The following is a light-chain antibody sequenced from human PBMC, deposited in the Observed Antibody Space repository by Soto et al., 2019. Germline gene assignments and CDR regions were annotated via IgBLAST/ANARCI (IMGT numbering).Light chain of an antibody. CDR1: SSDVGGYNF. CDR2: DVT. V-gene: IGLV2-14*03. J-gene: IGLJ1*01. CDR3: SSHTSSRTLV. Sequence: QSALTQPASVSGSPGQSIAISCTGTSSDVGGYNFVSWYQHHPGKAPKLLIYDVTYRPSGVSDRFSASKSGNTASLTISGLQTVDEADYYCSSHTSSRTLVFGTGTKVTVL.